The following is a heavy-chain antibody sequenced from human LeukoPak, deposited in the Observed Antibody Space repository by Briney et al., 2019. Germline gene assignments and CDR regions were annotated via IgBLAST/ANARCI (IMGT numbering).Heavy chain of an antibody. J-gene: IGHJ4*02. D-gene: IGHD3-22*01. CDR3: ARHEARVTMIVVVIKVFDY. Sequence: SETLSLTCTVSGGSISSSIYYWGWIRQPPGQGLEWIGSIYYSGSTYYNPSLKSRVTISVDTSKNQFSLKLSSVTAADTAVYYCARHEARVTMIVVVIKVFDYWGQGTLVTVSS. CDR2: IYYSGST. V-gene: IGHV4-39*01. CDR1: GGSISSSIYY.